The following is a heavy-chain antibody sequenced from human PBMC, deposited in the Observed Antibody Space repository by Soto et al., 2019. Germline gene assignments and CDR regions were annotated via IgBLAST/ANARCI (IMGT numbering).Heavy chain of an antibody. Sequence: SGGSLRLSCAASGFTFSSYAMSWVRQAPGEGLEWVSAISGSGGSTYYADSVKGRFTISRDNSKNTLYLQMNSLRAEDTAVYYCAKLIAAADRADAFDIWGQGTMVTVSS. CDR3: AKLIAAADRADAFDI. J-gene: IGHJ3*02. D-gene: IGHD6-13*01. CDR1: GFTFSSYA. V-gene: IGHV3-23*01. CDR2: ISGSGGST.